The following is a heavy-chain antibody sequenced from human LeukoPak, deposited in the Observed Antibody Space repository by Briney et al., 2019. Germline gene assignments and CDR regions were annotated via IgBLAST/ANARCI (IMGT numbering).Heavy chain of an antibody. CDR3: ARGPNSNWSGLDF. D-gene: IGHD6-6*01. CDR1: GFSFSGHW. Sequence: GGSLRLSCTASGFSFSGHWMHWARQLPGKGLVWVSRISPTGSTTSYADSVKGRFTVSRDNAKNTLYLQVSNLRAEDTAVYYCARGPNSNWSGLDFWGQGTLLTVSS. V-gene: IGHV3-74*01. J-gene: IGHJ4*02. CDR2: ISPTGSTT.